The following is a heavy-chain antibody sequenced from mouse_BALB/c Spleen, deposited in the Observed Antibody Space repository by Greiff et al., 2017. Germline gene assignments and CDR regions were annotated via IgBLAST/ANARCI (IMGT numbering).Heavy chain of an antibody. J-gene: IGHJ4*01. CDR3: ARRGDWLRAMDY. Sequence: QVQLQQPGAELVKPGASVKLSCKASGYTFTSYWMHWVKQRPGQGLEWIGEINPSNGRTNYNEKFKSKATLTVDKSSSTAYMQLSSLTSEDSAAYYCARRGDWLRAMDYWGQGTSVTVSS. CDR2: INPSNGRT. D-gene: IGHD1-1*01. V-gene: IGHV1S81*02. CDR1: GYTFTSYW.